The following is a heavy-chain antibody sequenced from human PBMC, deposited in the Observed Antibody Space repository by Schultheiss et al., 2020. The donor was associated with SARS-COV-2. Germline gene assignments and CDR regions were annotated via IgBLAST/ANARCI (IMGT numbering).Heavy chain of an antibody. V-gene: IGHV3-74*03. D-gene: IGHD4-11*01. CDR2: INTDGTST. CDR1: GFTFSTYW. J-gene: IGHJ6*02. Sequence: SCAASGFTFSTYWMHWVRQRPGKGLVWVSRINTDGTSTMYADSVKGRFTISRDNAKNTLFLQINSLRAEDTAIYYCAKDPNDYSNYVNYYYGMDVWGQGTTVTVSS. CDR3: AKDPNDYSNYVNYYYGMDV.